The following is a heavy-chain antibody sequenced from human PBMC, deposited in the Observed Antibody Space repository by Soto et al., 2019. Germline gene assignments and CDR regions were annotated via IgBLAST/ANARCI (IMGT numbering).Heavy chain of an antibody. CDR1: GFTFSSYA. D-gene: IGHD3-22*01. J-gene: IGHJ6*02. V-gene: IGHV3-23*01. Sequence: GGSLRLSCAASGFTFSSYAMSWVRQAPGKGLEWVSAISGSGGSTYYADSVKGRFTISRDNSKNTLYLQMNSLRAEDTAVYYCAREVYYYDSSGWNYYYYYGMDVWGQGTTVTVSS. CDR2: ISGSGGST. CDR3: AREVYYYDSSGWNYYYYYGMDV.